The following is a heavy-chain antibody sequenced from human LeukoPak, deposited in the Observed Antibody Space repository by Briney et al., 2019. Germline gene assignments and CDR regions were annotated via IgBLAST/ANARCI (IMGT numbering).Heavy chain of an antibody. CDR1: GYSFDNYW. Sequence: GESLKISCKGSGYSFDNYWIGWVRRMPGRGLEWIGITYPGDSITRFSPSFQGQVTISADKSISTAYLQWSSLKVSDTAMYYCARHISPRGAYYFYMDVWGKGTTVTVSS. CDR2: TYPGDSIT. J-gene: IGHJ6*03. CDR3: ARHISPRGAYYFYMDV. V-gene: IGHV5-51*01. D-gene: IGHD4/OR15-4a*01.